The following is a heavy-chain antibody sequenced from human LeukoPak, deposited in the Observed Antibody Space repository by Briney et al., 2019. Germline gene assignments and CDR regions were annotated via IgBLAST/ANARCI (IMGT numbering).Heavy chain of an antibody. J-gene: IGHJ4*02. D-gene: IGHD6-13*01. V-gene: IGHV5-51*01. CDR2: IYPGDSDT. CDR3: ARQSSSWFQNTPYYFDY. CDR1: GYSFTSYW. Sequence: GESLKISCKGSGYSFTSYWIGWVRQMPGKGLEWMGIIYPGDSDTRYSPSFQGQVTISADKSISTAYLQWSSLKASDTAMYYCARQSSSWFQNTPYYFDYWGQGTLVTVSP.